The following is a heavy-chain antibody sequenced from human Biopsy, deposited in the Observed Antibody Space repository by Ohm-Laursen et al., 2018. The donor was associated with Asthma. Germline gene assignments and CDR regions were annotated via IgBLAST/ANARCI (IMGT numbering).Heavy chain of an antibody. V-gene: IGHV4-39*01. J-gene: IGHJ6*02. D-gene: IGHD6-13*01. CDR3: VRGSSSWHHGPFHYYYGLDV. CDR2: IYYSGTT. CDR1: SGSGGYMRSGNYY. Sequence: SQTLSLTCSLSSGSGGYMRSGNYYWGWIRQPPGKVLEWIGSIYYSGTTYYNPSLESRVTVSADTSKKQFSLKLTSVTAADTAVYYCVRGSSSWHHGPFHYYYGLDVWGQGTTATVSS.